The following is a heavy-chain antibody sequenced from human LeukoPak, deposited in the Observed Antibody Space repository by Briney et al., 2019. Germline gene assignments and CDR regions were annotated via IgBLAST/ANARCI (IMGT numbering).Heavy chain of an antibody. CDR3: ARGGRTTSCCDDAFDI. CDR2: ISAYNGNT. CDR1: GYTFKNYG. D-gene: IGHD2-2*01. V-gene: IGHV1-18*01. J-gene: IGHJ3*02. Sequence: ASVKVSCKASGYTFKNYGINWVRQAPGQGLEWIGWISAYNGNTYYAQKFQGRVTMTTDTVTTTGNMDGTAYMELRSLTSDDTAVYYCARGGRTTSCCDDAFDIWGQGTMVSVSS.